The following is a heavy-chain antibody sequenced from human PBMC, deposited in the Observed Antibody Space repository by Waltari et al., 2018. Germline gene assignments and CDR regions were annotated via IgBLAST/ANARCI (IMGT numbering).Heavy chain of an antibody. CDR3: ARVWFHSGFDF. CDR2: INPNRGGT. Sequence: QVQLVQSGPEVKKPGASVKVSCKTSGYTTGNYIHWVRQAPGQGLEWLGLINPNRGGTDYAEKFQDRVTLTRDTSISTVYMELSSLRSDDTAVYYCARVWFHSGFDFCGQGTLVAVTS. J-gene: IGHJ4*02. D-gene: IGHD1-26*01. CDR1: GYTTGNY. V-gene: IGHV1-2*02.